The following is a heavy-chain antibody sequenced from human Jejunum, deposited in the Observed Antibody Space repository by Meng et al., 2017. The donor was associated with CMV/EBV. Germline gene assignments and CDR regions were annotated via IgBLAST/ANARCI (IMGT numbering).Heavy chain of an antibody. CDR2: ITPSSGGT. CDR1: GYTFTGYY. Sequence: QGQRVESGGEVKKPGASVKVSCKASGYTFTGYYMHWLRQAPGQGLEWVGRITPSSGGTTYAQKFQGRVTMTRDTSISTAYMELSSLRSDDAAIYYCVRANLGSADYWGQGTLVTVSS. V-gene: IGHV1-2*06. CDR3: VRANLGSADY. J-gene: IGHJ4*02. D-gene: IGHD7-27*01.